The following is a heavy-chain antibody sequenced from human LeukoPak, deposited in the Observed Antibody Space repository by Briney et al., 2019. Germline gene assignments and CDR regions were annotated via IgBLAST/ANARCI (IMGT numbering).Heavy chain of an antibody. D-gene: IGHD3-10*01. CDR2: ISYDGSNK. CDR1: GFAFSSYA. CDR3: ARVSSGLLWFGELGVDY. J-gene: IGHJ4*02. V-gene: IGHV3-30*04. Sequence: PGRSLRLSCAASGFAFSSYAMHWVRQAPGKGLEWVAVISYDGSNKYYADSVKGRFTISRDNSKNTLYLQMNSLRAEDTAVYYCARVSSGLLWFGELGVDYWGQGTLVTVSS.